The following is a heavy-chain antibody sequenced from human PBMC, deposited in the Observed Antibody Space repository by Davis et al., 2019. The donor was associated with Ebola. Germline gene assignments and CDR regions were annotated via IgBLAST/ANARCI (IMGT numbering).Heavy chain of an antibody. CDR1: GYTFTSYD. J-gene: IGHJ5*02. D-gene: IGHD6-6*01. Sequence: AASVKVSCKASGYTFTSYDINWVRQATGQGLEWMGWMNPNSGYTGYAQKFQGRVTMTRNTSISTAYMELSSLRSEDTAVYYCARGRAARRGWWFDPWGPGTLVTVSS. CDR2: MNPNSGYT. CDR3: ARGRAARRGWWFDP. V-gene: IGHV1-8*01.